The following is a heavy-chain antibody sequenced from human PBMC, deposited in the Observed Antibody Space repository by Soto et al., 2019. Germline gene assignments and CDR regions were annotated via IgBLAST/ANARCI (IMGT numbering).Heavy chain of an antibody. V-gene: IGHV3-23*01. Sequence: GGSLRLSCAASGFTFSSYAMSWVRQAPGKGLEWVSAISGSGGSTYYADSVKGRFTISRDNSKNTLYLQMNSLRAEDTAVYYCAKDRTIFGVVSGFDPWGQGTLVTVSS. D-gene: IGHD3-3*01. CDR3: AKDRTIFGVVSGFDP. CDR2: ISGSGGST. J-gene: IGHJ5*02. CDR1: GFTFSSYA.